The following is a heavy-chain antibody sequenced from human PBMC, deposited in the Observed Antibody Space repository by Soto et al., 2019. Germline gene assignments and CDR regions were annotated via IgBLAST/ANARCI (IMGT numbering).Heavy chain of an antibody. Sequence: GGSLRPSSEASGFTSSSYTANWVRQALGQGLEWVSSISSSSRYIYYADSVKGRLTISRDNAKNSLYLQMISVRAEDTVVYYLQCYKPSIRYCDSSHDIDVWGQGTTVTVSS. J-gene: IGHJ6*01. CDR1: GFTSSSYT. V-gene: IGHV3-21*06. CDR3: QCYKPSIRYCDSSHDIDV. CDR2: ISSSSRYI. D-gene: IGHD3-9*01.